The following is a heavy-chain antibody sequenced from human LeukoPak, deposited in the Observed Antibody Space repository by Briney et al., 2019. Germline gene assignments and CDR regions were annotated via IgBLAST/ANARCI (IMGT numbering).Heavy chain of an antibody. J-gene: IGHJ4*02. CDR1: GGSISSSSYY. Sequence: SETLSLTCTVSGGSISSSSYYWSWIRQPPGKGLGWIGYIYYSGSTNYNPSLKNRVTISVDTSKNQFSLKLRSVTAADTAVYYCASGTYYYFDFWGQGTLVTVSS. D-gene: IGHD1-26*01. CDR2: IYYSGST. V-gene: IGHV4-61*05. CDR3: ASGTYYYFDF.